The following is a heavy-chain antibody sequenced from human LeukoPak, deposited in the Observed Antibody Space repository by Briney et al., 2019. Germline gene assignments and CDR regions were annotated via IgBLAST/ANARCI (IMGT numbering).Heavy chain of an antibody. V-gene: IGHV1-69*01. Sequence: SVKVSCKASGGTFSSYAISWVRQAPGQGLEWMGGTIPIFGTANYAQKFQGRVTITADESTSTAYMELSSLRSEDTAVYYCARQKESSGFYYFDYWGQGTLVTVSS. CDR3: ARQKESSGFYYFDY. D-gene: IGHD3-22*01. J-gene: IGHJ4*02. CDR1: GGTFSSYA. CDR2: TIPIFGTA.